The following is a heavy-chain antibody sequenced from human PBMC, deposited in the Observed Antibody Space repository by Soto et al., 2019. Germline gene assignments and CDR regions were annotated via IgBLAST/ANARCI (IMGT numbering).Heavy chain of an antibody. V-gene: IGHV1-69*12. Sequence: QVRLVQSGADVKKTGSSVKVSCRASGGTFSNYAIGWVRQAPGQGLEWMGGIILPFGTANYAQKFQGRVTITADESMTTAYMELRGLRSEDTAVYYCVRGPDYEGYFDYWGQGTLVTVSS. CDR3: VRGPDYEGYFDY. CDR2: IILPFGTA. D-gene: IGHD3-22*01. J-gene: IGHJ4*02. CDR1: GGTFSNYA.